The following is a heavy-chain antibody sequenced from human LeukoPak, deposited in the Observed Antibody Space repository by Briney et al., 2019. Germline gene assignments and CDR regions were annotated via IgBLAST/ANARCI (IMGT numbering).Heavy chain of an antibody. V-gene: IGHV4-59*08. CDR1: GGSISSYY. Sequence: PSETLSLTCTVSGGSISSYYWSWIRQPPGKGLEWIGYVYYSGSTNYNPSLKSRVTISVDTSKNQFSLKLNSVTAADTAVYYCARHVRQQLPPKAFDYWGQGTLVTVSS. D-gene: IGHD6-13*01. CDR3: ARHVRQQLPPKAFDY. J-gene: IGHJ4*02. CDR2: VYYSGST.